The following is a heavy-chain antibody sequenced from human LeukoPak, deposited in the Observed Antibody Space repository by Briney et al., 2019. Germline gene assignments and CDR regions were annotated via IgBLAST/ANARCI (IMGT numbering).Heavy chain of an antibody. Sequence: PGGSLRLSCVASGFSFSSYSMSWVRQAPGKGLEWVSAITRSSGSIYYADSVNGRFTISRDNAKRSVYLQMNSLRAEDTAVYYCTSELFCSDGSGLWGRGTMVTVSS. CDR2: ITRSSGSI. J-gene: IGHJ3*01. V-gene: IGHV3-21*01. CDR1: GFSFSSYS. CDR3: TSELFCSDGSGL. D-gene: IGHD3-22*01.